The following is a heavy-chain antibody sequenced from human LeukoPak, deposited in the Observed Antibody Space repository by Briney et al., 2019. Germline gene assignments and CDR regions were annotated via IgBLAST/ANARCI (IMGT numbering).Heavy chain of an antibody. D-gene: IGHD4-11*01. CDR2: VSVEGTGR. V-gene: IGHV3-30*04. Sequence: GGSLRLSCAASGLTFSSYTLYWSRQAPGKGLEWVASVSVEGTGRYFPGSVEGRFTISRDNSKNTVYLQMNNLRGEDTGVYFCAKVTKVDFDYWGQGTLVTVSS. J-gene: IGHJ4*02. CDR1: GLTFSSYT. CDR3: AKVTKVDFDY.